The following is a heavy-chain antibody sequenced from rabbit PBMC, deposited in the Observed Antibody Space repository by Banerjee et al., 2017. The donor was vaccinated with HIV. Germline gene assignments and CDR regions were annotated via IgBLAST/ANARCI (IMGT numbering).Heavy chain of an antibody. CDR2: IYVGSSDTT. Sequence: QSLEESGGDLVKPGASLTLTCTASGFSFSSSDYMCWVRQPPGKGLEETAGIYVGSSDTTWYGSWAKGRFTISKTSSTTVTLQMTSLTAADTATYFCVRSYTGGSSPLYYFNLWGPGTLVTVS. CDR3: VRSYTGGSSPLYYFNL. V-gene: IGHV1S40*01. CDR1: GFSFSSSDY. D-gene: IGHD1-1*01. J-gene: IGHJ4*01.